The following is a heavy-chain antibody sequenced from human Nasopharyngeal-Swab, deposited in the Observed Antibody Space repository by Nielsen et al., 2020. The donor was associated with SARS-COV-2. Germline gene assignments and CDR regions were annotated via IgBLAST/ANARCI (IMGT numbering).Heavy chain of an antibody. CDR2: IIPIFGTA. J-gene: IGHJ5*02. D-gene: IGHD1-26*01. Sequence: SVKVSCKASGGTFSSYAISWVRQAPGQGLEWMGGIIPIFGTANYAQKFQGRVTITADESTSTAYMELSSLRFEDTAVYYCARDPRSFNSGNNTSRWWFDPWGQGTLVTVSS. CDR1: GGTFSSYA. V-gene: IGHV1-69*13. CDR3: ARDPRSFNSGNNTSRWWFDP.